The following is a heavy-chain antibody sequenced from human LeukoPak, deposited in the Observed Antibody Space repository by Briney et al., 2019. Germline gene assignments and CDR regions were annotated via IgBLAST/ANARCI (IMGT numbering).Heavy chain of an antibody. CDR1: GGSFSGYY. CDR3: ARGHLGYSSGSDN. Sequence: SETLSLTCAVYGGSFSGYYWNWIRQPPGKRLEWIGEINHTGNTNYNPSLKRRVTISVDTSQKQFSLRLNSLTAEDTAVYYCARGHLGYSSGSDNWGQGTLVTVSS. J-gene: IGHJ4*02. D-gene: IGHD6-19*01. CDR2: INHTGNT. V-gene: IGHV4-34*01.